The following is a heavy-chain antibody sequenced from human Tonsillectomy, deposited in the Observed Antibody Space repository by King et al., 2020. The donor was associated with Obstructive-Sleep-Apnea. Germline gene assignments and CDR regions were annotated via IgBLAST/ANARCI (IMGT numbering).Heavy chain of an antibody. V-gene: IGHV3-23*04. CDR2: ISGSGVGT. CDR1: GFIFESYA. J-gene: IGHJ4*02. Sequence: VQLVESGGGLIQPGGSLRLSCAASGFIFESYAMSWVRQAPGKGLEWVSAISGSGVGTYYADSVKGRSTISRDNSKNTLNLQINSLRADDTAVYYCAKDLYSSPPQYLDSWGQGILVTVSS. CDR3: AKDLYSSPPQYLDS. D-gene: IGHD6-13*01.